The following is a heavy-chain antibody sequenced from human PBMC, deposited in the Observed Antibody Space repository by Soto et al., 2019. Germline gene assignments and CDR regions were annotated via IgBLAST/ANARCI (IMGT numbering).Heavy chain of an antibody. Sequence: ASVKVSCKASGGTFSSYAISWVRQAPGQGLEWMGGIIPIFGTANYAQKFQGRVTITADESTSTAYMELSSLRSEDTAVYYCARDFEGTITTVTVGYYGMDVWGQGTTVTVSS. V-gene: IGHV1-69*13. CDR3: ARDFEGTITTVTVGYYGMDV. CDR1: GGTFSSYA. J-gene: IGHJ6*02. D-gene: IGHD4-4*01. CDR2: IIPIFGTA.